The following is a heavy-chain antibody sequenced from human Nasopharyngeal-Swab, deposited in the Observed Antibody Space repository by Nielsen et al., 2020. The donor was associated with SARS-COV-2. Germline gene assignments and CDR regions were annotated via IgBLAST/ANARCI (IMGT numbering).Heavy chain of an antibody. V-gene: IGHV3-23*01. CDR3: AKDRVVVTATYFHH. Sequence: GESLKISCAASGFTFSSYAMNWVRQAPGKGLEWVSAISGSGGSTYYADSVKGRFTISRDNSKNTLYLRMNSLRAEDTAVYYCAKDRVVVTATYFHHWGQGTLVTVSS. CDR2: ISGSGGST. CDR1: GFTFSSYA. J-gene: IGHJ1*01. D-gene: IGHD2-21*02.